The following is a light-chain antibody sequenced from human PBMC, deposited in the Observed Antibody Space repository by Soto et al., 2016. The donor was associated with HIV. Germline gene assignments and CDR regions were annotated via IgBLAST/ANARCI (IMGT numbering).Light chain of an antibody. Sequence: QSMLTQPPSVSGAPGQRVTISCTGSSSNIGARYDVHWYQQLPGAAPKLLIYNNNNRPSGVPDRFSGSKSDTSASLTISGLQAEDEADYYCQSYDYRLSGSRIFGSGTKVTVL. CDR2: NNN. V-gene: IGLV1-40*01. CDR1: SSNIGARYD. J-gene: IGLJ1*01. CDR3: QSYDYRLSGSRI.